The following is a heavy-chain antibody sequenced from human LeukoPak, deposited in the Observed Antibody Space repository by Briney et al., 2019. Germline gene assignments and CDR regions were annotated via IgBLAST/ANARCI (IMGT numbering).Heavy chain of an antibody. CDR3: ARPPSRGYSSSFEY. Sequence: GESLKISCKGSGYSFPTYWIAWVRQMPGKGLEWMGIIYPDESNIRYSPSFQGQATISADKSISTAYFQWSSLKASDTAMYYCARPPSRGYSSSFEYWGQGTLVTVSS. J-gene: IGHJ4*02. V-gene: IGHV5-51*01. CDR2: IYPDESNI. CDR1: GYSFPTYW. D-gene: IGHD2-2*03.